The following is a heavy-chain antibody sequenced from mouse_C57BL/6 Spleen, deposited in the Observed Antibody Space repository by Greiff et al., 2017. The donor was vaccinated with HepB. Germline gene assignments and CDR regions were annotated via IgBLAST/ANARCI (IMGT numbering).Heavy chain of an antibody. J-gene: IGHJ3*01. Sequence: QVQLQQSGAELVMPGASVKLSCKASGYTFTSYWMHWVKQRPGQGLEWIGEIDPSDSYTNYNQKFKGKSTLTVDKSSSTAYMQLSSLTSEDSAVYYCARSDGYSWFAYWGQGTLVTVSA. CDR1: GYTFTSYW. D-gene: IGHD2-3*01. CDR2: IDPSDSYT. V-gene: IGHV1-69*01. CDR3: ARSDGYSWFAY.